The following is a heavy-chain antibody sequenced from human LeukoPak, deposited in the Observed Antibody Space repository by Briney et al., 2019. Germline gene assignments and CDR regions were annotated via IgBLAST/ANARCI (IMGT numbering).Heavy chain of an antibody. CDR1: GFTFSIFW. J-gene: IGHJ4*02. CDR2: INSDGSST. CDR3: ARRWAVAAVDY. D-gene: IGHD6-19*01. V-gene: IGHV3-74*01. Sequence: GGSLRLSCAASGFTFSIFWMHWVRHVPGEGLVWVSRINSDGSSTNYADSVKGRFTISRDNAKNTLYLQMNSLRAEDTAVYYCARRWAVAAVDYWGQGTLVTVSS.